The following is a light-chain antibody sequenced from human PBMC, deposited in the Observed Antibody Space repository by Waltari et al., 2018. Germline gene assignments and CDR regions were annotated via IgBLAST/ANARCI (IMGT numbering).Light chain of an antibody. V-gene: IGKV2-28*01. CDR1: QSLLHSNVYNY. Sequence: DIVMTQSPLSLPVTPGEPASISCRSSQSLLHSNVYNYLEWYLQKPGQSPQLLIYLGSNRASGVPERFSGSVSGTDFTLKISRVEAEDVGAYYCMQALQNPYTFGQGTKLEIK. J-gene: IGKJ2*01. CDR3: MQALQNPYT. CDR2: LGS.